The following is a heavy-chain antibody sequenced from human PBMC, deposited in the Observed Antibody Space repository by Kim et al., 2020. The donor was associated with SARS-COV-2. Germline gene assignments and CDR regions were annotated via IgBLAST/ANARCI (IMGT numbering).Heavy chain of an antibody. CDR2: ISSSGSTI. CDR3: ARDPSPGATTRSDY. D-gene: IGHD1-26*01. J-gene: IGHJ4*02. Sequence: GGSLRLSCAASGFTFSSYEMNWVRQAPGKGLEWVSYISSSGSTIYYADSVKGRFTISRDNAKNSLYLQMNSLRAEDTAVYYCARDPSPGATTRSDYWGQGTLVTVSS. V-gene: IGHV3-48*03. CDR1: GFTFSSYE.